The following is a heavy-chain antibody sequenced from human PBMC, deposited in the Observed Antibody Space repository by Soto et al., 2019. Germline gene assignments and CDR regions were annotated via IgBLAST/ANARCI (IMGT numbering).Heavy chain of an antibody. CDR1: GYTFTKYA. J-gene: IGHJ6*02. CDR3: AREGAGLYYYYYGMDV. CDR2: ISVYNGNT. Sequence: QVQLVQSGAEVKKPGASVKVSCKASGYTFTKYAISWMRQAPGQGLEWVGWISVYNGNTKYAENFQGRVTVTTDTSTTTAYMEPRSLRSDDTAVYYCAREGAGLYYYYYGMDVWGQGTTVTVTS. D-gene: IGHD6-19*01. V-gene: IGHV1-18*01.